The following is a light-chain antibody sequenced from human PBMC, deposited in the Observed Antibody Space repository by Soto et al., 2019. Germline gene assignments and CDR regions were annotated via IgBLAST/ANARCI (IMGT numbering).Light chain of an antibody. CDR1: QSISSY. CDR3: QQSYSTPRT. J-gene: IGKJ1*01. CDR2: AAS. Sequence: IQMTQSPSSLSATVGDRVTITCRASQSISSYLNWYQQKPGKAPKLLIYAASSLQSGVPSRFSGSGSGTDFTLTISSLQPEDFATYYCQQSYSTPRTSAQGAKVDI. V-gene: IGKV1-39*01.